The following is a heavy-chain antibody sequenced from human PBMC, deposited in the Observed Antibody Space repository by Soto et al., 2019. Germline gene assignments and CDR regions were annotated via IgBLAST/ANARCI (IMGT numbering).Heavy chain of an antibody. J-gene: IGHJ3*02. CDR1: GYGVTIYY. D-gene: IGHD3-22*01. Sequence: GGFLKLSIWDSGYGVTIYYIGCVLPLPGKALEWMGITYRGVSDTRYTSSFQGKVTISADKSTSTAYLQWSSLKASDPAMYYCARPLSGSSGYGYAFDIWGQGKMVTVSS. CDR2: TYRGVSDT. V-gene: IGHV5-51*01. CDR3: ARPLSGSSGYGYAFDI.